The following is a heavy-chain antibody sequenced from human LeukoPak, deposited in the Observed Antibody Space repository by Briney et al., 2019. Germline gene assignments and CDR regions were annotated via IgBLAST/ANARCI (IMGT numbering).Heavy chain of an antibody. Sequence: SETLSLTCTVSGGSISSYYWSWIRQPPGKGREGIGYIYYSGSTNYNPSLKSPVTISVDTSKNQFSLKLSSVTAADTAVYYCARFSNLGGDGEYFQHWGQGTLVTVSS. J-gene: IGHJ1*01. CDR2: IYYSGST. V-gene: IGHV4-59*01. D-gene: IGHD2-21*02. CDR1: GGSISSYY. CDR3: ARFSNLGGDGEYFQH.